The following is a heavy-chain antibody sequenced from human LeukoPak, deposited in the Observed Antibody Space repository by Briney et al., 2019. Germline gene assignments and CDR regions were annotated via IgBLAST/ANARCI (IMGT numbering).Heavy chain of an antibody. CDR3: ARAGVAVAYFYYFDY. V-gene: IGHV3-33*08. CDR1: GFTFSSEG. Sequence: GGSLRPSCAASGFTFSSEGMHWVRQAPGKGLEWVAVIGNDGSEKYYADSVKGRFNISRDDAKNTLYLQMNSLRAEDTAVYYCARAGVAVAYFYYFDYWGQGSLVSVSS. D-gene: IGHD6-19*01. J-gene: IGHJ4*02. CDR2: IGNDGSEK.